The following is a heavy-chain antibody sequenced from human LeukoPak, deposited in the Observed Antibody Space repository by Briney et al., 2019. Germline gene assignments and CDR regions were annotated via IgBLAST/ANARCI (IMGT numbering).Heavy chain of an antibody. CDR1: GGTFSSYA. CDR2: IIPIFGTA. Sequence: SVKVSCKASGGTFSSYAISWVRQAPGQGLEWMGGIIPIFGTANYAQKFQGRVTITADESTSTAYMELSSLRSEETAVHYCARDSDDSSGPFDYWGQGTLVTVSS. J-gene: IGHJ4*02. D-gene: IGHD3-22*01. V-gene: IGHV1-69*01. CDR3: ARDSDDSSGPFDY.